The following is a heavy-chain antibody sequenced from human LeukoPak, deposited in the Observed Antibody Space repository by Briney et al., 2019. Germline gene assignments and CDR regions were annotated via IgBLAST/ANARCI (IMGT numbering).Heavy chain of an antibody. V-gene: IGHV1-18*01. CDR1: GYTFTTYG. D-gene: IGHD6-19*01. J-gene: IGHJ4*02. CDR2: ISAYNGNT. Sequence: ASVKVSCKASGYTFTTYGFSWVRQAPGQGLEWMGWISAYNGNTNYAQKLQGRVTMTTDTSTSTAYMDLRSLRSDDTAVYYCARDLSGYSSGWYFDYWGQGTLVTVSS. CDR3: ARDLSGYSSGWYFDY.